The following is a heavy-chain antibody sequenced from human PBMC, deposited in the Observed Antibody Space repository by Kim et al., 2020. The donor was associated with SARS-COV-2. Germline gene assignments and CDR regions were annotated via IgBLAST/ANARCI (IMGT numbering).Heavy chain of an antibody. CDR3: TREARSFAYFDY. D-gene: IGHD4-17*01. CDR1: GFTFSSYS. Sequence: GGSLRLSCAASGFTFSSYSMNWVRQAPGKGLEWVSSISSSSSYIYYADSVKGRFTISRDNATNSLYLQMNSLRAEDTAVYYCTREARSFAYFDYGGEATLVTVSP. J-gene: IGHJ4*02. V-gene: IGHV3-21*01. CDR2: ISSSSSYI.